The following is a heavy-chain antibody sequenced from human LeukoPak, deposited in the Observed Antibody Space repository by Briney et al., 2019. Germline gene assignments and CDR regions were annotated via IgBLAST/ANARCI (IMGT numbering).Heavy chain of an antibody. CDR1: GYTFTSYG. V-gene: IGHV1-8*02. CDR3: ARGRVKGYDILTGYSYYYYYMDV. D-gene: IGHD3-9*01. CDR2: MNPNSGNT. Sequence: ASVKVSCKASGYTFTSYGISWVRQAPGQGLEWMGWMNPNSGNTGYAQKFQGRVTMTRNTSISTAYMELSSLRSEDTAVYYCARGRVKGYDILTGYSYYYYYMDVWGKGTPVTVSS. J-gene: IGHJ6*03.